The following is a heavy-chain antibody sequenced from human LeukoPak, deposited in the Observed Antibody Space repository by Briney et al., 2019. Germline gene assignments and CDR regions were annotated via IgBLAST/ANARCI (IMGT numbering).Heavy chain of an antibody. D-gene: IGHD4-17*01. Sequence: GGSLRLSCAASGFTFSSYAMNWVRQAPGTGLEWISGISGSGGSTYYADSVKGRFTISRDNSKNTLYLQMNSLRAEDTAVYYCAKFNGGYPIFDYWGQGTLVTVSS. CDR3: AKFNGGYPIFDY. CDR2: ISGSGGST. CDR1: GFTFSSYA. J-gene: IGHJ4*02. V-gene: IGHV3-23*01.